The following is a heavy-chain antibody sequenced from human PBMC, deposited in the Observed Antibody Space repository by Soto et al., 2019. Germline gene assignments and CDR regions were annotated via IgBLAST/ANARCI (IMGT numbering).Heavy chain of an antibody. CDR1: GGSLTSNSYY. Sequence: SETLSLTCAVSGGSLTSNSYYWGWIRQPPGKGLEWIGSFYYSQSTYFNPSLKSRVTISVETSKNQYSLKLSAVTAADTAVYYCARRSTVTYDYWGQGILVTVSS. J-gene: IGHJ4*02. CDR2: FYYSQST. D-gene: IGHD4-17*01. CDR3: ARRSTVTYDY. V-gene: IGHV4-39*01.